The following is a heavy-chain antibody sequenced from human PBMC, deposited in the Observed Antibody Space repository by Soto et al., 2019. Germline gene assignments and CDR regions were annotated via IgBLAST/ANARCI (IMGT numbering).Heavy chain of an antibody. Sequence: GGSLRLSCAASGFTFSSYAMSWVRQAPGKGLEWISAISGSGGSTYYADFVKGRFTISRANSNNTLYLQMNSVRAEAMSVYSCSTPASYDSSGYYFDFWGHGTLVTVSS. CDR1: GFTFSSYA. CDR2: ISGSGGST. J-gene: IGHJ4*01. V-gene: IGHV3-23*01. D-gene: IGHD3-22*01. CDR3: STPASYDSSGYYFDF.